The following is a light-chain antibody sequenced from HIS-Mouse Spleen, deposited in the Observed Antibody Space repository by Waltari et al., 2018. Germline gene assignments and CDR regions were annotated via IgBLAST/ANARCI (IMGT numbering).Light chain of an antibody. CDR1: ALPKKY. J-gene: IGLJ2*01. CDR2: EDS. CDR3: YSTDSSGNHRV. Sequence: SYELTQPPSVSVSPGQTARITCSGDALPKKYAYWYQQKSGQVPVLVIYEDSKRPSGIPERCSGSSSGTIATLTISGAQVVDEADYYCYSTDSSGNHRVFGGGTKLTVL. V-gene: IGLV3-10*01.